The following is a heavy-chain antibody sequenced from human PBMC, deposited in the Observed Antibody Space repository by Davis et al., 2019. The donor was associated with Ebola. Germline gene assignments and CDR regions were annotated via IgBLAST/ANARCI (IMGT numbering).Heavy chain of an antibody. CDR3: AREAYYYGMDV. CDR1: GGSFSGYY. V-gene: IGHV4-34*01. CDR2: INHSGST. Sequence: SQTLSLTCAVYGGSFSGYYWSWIRQPPGKGLEWIGEINHSGSTNYNPSLKSRVTISVDTSKNQFSLKLSSVTAADTAVYYCAREAYYYGMDVWGQGTTVTVSS. J-gene: IGHJ6*02.